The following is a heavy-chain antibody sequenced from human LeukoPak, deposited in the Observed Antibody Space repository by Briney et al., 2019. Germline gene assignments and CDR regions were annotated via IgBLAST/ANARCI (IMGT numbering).Heavy chain of an antibody. V-gene: IGHV1-18*01. CDR3: ARSPHYYDSSSPKDWFDP. Sequence: ASVKVSCKASGYTFTSYGISWVRQAPGQGLEWMGWISAYNGNTNYAQKLQGRVTMTTDTSTSTACMELRSLRSDDTAVYYCARSPHYYDSSSPKDWFDPWGQGTLVTVSS. CDR2: ISAYNGNT. D-gene: IGHD3-22*01. J-gene: IGHJ5*02. CDR1: GYTFTSYG.